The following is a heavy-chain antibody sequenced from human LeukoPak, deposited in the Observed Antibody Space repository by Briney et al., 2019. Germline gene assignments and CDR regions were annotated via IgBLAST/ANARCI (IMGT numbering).Heavy chain of an antibody. J-gene: IGHJ3*02. CDR2: IIPILGIA. Sequence: SVKVSCKASGGTFSSYAISWVRQAPGQGLEWMGRIIPILGIANYAQKFQGRVTITADKSTSTAYMELSSLRSEDTAVYYCARARTGIAAAGDAFDIWGQGTMVTVSS. CDR1: GGTFSSYA. D-gene: IGHD6-13*01. CDR3: ARARTGIAAAGDAFDI. V-gene: IGHV1-69*04.